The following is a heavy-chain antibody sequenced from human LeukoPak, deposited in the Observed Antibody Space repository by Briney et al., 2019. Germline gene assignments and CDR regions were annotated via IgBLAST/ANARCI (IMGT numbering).Heavy chain of an antibody. CDR3: ASTSSTTRGGWFDP. Sequence: PSETLSLTCTVSGGSISSGGNYWSWLRQLPGKGLEWIGYIYYVGNTNYNPSLKSRLSMSVDTSKDQFSLRLTSVTAADTAVYYCASTSSTTRGGWFDPWGQGTLVTVSS. CDR2: IYYVGNT. D-gene: IGHD2-2*01. V-gene: IGHV4-31*03. CDR1: GGSISSGGNY. J-gene: IGHJ5*02.